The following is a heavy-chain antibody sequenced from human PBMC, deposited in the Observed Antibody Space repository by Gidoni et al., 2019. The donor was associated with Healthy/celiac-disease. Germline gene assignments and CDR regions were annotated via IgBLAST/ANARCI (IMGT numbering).Heavy chain of an antibody. CDR1: GFTFSSYW. Sequence: DVQLVESGGGLVQPGGSLRLSCAASGFTFSSYWMSWVRQAQGKGLEGVAKRKQDGREKDYVDSVKGRFTNARDNAKNSLYLQMNSLRSEDTAVYYCARQNQIMIVVASVFDYWGQGTLVTVSA. CDR2: RKQDGREK. V-gene: IGHV3-7*03. J-gene: IGHJ4*02. CDR3: ARQNQIMIVVASVFDY. D-gene: IGHD3-22*01.